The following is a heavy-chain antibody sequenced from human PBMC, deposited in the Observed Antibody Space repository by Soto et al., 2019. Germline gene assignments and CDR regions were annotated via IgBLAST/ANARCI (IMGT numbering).Heavy chain of an antibody. Sequence: QIQVLQSGPEVRKPGTSVKVSCKASGHTFKKTGFSWVRQSLGQGLEWMGWIVADNGDTKYAQKSRDRVTLTTDTATGKAYMAMRALRSAATAVYFCVVCPGIHTGGTGLDYWGQGTLVTVSS. J-gene: IGHJ4*02. CDR2: IVADNGDT. V-gene: IGHV1-18*04. CDR1: GHTFKKTG. D-gene: IGHD2-8*02. CDR3: VVCPGIHTGGTGLDY.